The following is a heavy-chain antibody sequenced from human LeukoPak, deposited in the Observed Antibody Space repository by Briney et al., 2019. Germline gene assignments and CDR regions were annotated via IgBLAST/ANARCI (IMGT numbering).Heavy chain of an antibody. V-gene: IGHV3-23*01. CDR3: AKGWATRAEFDY. CDR2: IDSGGTT. Sequence: HAGGSLRLSCAASGFTFSSYTMNWVRQAPGKGLEWVSAIDSGGTTYYADSVEGRFTISRDNSKNTLYLQMNSLRAEDTAVYYCAKGWATRAEFDYWGQGTLVTVSS. J-gene: IGHJ4*02. CDR1: GFTFSSYT. D-gene: IGHD1-26*01.